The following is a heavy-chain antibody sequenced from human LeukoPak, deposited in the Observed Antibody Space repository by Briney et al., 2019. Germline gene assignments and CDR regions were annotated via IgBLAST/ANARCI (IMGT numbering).Heavy chain of an antibody. CDR3: AKVSGNDDYGGNVLDY. Sequence: GGSLRLSCEASGFTFSDYYMSWIRQAPGKGLEWVSSISDSSSNYIYYADSVRGRFTLSRDNAKKTLYLQMNSLRAEDTAVYYCAKVSGNDDYGGNVLDYWGQGTLVTVSS. D-gene: IGHD4-23*01. CDR1: GFTFSDYY. J-gene: IGHJ4*02. V-gene: IGHV3-11*05. CDR2: ISDSSSNYI.